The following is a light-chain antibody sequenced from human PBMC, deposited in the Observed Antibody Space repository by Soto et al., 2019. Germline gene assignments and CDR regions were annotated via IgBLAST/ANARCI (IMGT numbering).Light chain of an antibody. V-gene: IGLV1-51*01. Sequence: QSVLTQPPSVSAAPGQKVTISCSGSGSNIGTNFVSWYQQVPGTAPKLLFYDNNKRPSGIPDRFSASKSGTSATLGITGLQTGDEAYYYCATWDHSLSGGIFGGGTKLTVL. CDR2: DNN. CDR3: ATWDHSLSGGI. J-gene: IGLJ2*01. CDR1: GSNIGTNF.